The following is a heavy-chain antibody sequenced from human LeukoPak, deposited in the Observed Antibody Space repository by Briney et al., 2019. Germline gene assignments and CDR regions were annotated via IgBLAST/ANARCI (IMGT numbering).Heavy chain of an antibody. CDR3: ARGPYSSGWYDPDYYYYMDV. CDR1: GYTFTSYD. D-gene: IGHD6-19*01. Sequence: ASVKVSCKASGYTFTSYDINWVRQATGQGLEWMGWMNPNSGNTGYAQKFQGRVTMTRNTSISTAYMELSSLRSGDTAVYYCARGPYSSGWYDPDYYYYMDVWGKGTTVTVSS. CDR2: MNPNSGNT. J-gene: IGHJ6*03. V-gene: IGHV1-8*01.